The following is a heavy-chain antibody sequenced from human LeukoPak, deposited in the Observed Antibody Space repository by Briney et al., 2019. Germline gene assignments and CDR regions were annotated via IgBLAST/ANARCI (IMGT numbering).Heavy chain of an antibody. CDR3: ASPLRGATSFFQH. D-gene: IGHD1-26*01. J-gene: IGHJ1*01. Sequence: GSLRLSCAASGFTFSSYGMHWVRQPPGKGLEWIGEIYHSGGTNYNPSLKSRVTISVDKSKNQFSLKLSSVTAADTAVYYCASPLRGATSFFQHWGQGTLVTVSS. V-gene: IGHV4-4*02. CDR2: IYHSGGT. CDR1: GFTFSSYG.